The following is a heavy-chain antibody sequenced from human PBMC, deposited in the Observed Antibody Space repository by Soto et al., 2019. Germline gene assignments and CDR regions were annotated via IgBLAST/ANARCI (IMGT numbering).Heavy chain of an antibody. CDR1: GFTFSSYA. J-gene: IGHJ4*02. V-gene: IGHV3-23*01. D-gene: IGHD4-17*01. CDR3: AKDRVDYGDYRGLDY. CDR2: ISGSGTNR. Sequence: EVQLLESGGGLVQPGGSLRLSCAASGFTFSSYAMTWVRQAPGKGLEWVSAISGSGTNRYYADSVKGRFTISRDNSKNTLYLQMNSLRAEDTAVYYCAKDRVDYGDYRGLDYCGQGPLVTVSS.